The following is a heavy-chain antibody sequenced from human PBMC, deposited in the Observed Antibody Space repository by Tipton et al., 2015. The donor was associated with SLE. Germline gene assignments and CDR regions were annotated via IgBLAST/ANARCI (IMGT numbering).Heavy chain of an antibody. CDR1: GFTFSSYA. V-gene: IGHV3-66*02. CDR3: VKDLVPDY. CDR2: IYSGGST. J-gene: IGHJ4*02. Sequence: SLRLSCAASGFTFSSYAMSWVRQAPGKGLEWVSVIYSGGSTYYADSVKGRFTISRDNSKNTLYLQMSSLRAEDTAVYYCVKDLVPDYWGQGTLVTVSS. D-gene: IGHD3-10*01.